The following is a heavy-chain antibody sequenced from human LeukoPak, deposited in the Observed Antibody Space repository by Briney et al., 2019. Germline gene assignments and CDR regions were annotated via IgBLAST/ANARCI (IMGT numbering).Heavy chain of an antibody. V-gene: IGHV4-4*09. J-gene: IGHJ6*03. Sequence: PSETLSLTCTVSGGSISSYYWSWIRQPPGKGLEWIGYIYTSGSTNYNPSLKSRVTISVDTSKNQFSLKLSSVTAADTAVYYCARHIYRDYMDVWGKGTTVTVSS. CDR1: GGSISSYY. D-gene: IGHD1-26*01. CDR2: IYTSGST. CDR3: ARHIYRDYMDV.